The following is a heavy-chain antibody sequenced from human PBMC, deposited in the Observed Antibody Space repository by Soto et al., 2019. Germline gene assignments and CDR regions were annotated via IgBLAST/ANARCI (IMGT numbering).Heavy chain of an antibody. Sequence: PGGSLRLACAASGFTVSGDSMNWVRQAPGKGLEWVSSISTTSTYIYYADSVKGRFTISRDNANNSLHLQINSLRAEDKAVYYCTRDYVMDVWGQGTTVTVSS. J-gene: IGHJ6*02. CDR2: ISTTSTYI. CDR1: GFTVSGDS. V-gene: IGHV3-21*01. CDR3: TRDYVMDV.